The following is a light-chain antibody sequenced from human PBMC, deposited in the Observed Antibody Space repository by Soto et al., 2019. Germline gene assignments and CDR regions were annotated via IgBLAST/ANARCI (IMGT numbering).Light chain of an antibody. CDR2: GAS. CDR1: RSINSRY. CDR3: HQYGYSPNT. Sequence: EIVLTQSPGTLSLSPGERATLSCRASRSINSRYLAWYQQKPGQAPRLLIYGASSRATGIPDRFSGSGSGTDFTLTISILEPEDFAVYHCHQYGYSPNTFGQGTKLEIK. V-gene: IGKV3-20*01. J-gene: IGKJ2*01.